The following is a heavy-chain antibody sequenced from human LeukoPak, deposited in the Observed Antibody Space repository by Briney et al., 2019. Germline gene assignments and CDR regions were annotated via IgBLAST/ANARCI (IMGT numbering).Heavy chain of an antibody. CDR1: GFTFSSYW. Sequence: PGGSLRLSCAASGFTFSSYWMSRVRQAPGKGLEWVANIKQDESEKYYVDSVKGRFTISRDNAKNSLYLQMNSLRAEDTAVYYCARDRRDGYNLLDYWGQGTLVTVSS. D-gene: IGHD5-24*01. J-gene: IGHJ4*02. CDR2: IKQDESEK. CDR3: ARDRRDGYNLLDY. V-gene: IGHV3-7*01.